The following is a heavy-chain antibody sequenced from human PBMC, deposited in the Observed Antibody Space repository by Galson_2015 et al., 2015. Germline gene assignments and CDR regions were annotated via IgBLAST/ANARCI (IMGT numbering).Heavy chain of an antibody. CDR1: GYTFTSYY. J-gene: IGHJ4*02. D-gene: IGHD6-13*01. Sequence: SVKVSCKASGYTFTSYYMHWVRQAPGQGLEWMGIINPSGGSTSYAQKLQGRVTMTRDTSTSTVYMELSSLRSEDAAVYYCASVIAAAGTHSFDYWGQGTLVTVSS. CDR3: ASVIAAAGTHSFDY. V-gene: IGHV1-46*01. CDR2: INPSGGST.